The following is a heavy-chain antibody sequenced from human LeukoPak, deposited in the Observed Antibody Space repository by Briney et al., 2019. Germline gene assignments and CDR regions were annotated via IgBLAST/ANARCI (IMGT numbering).Heavy chain of an antibody. V-gene: IGHV1-8*01. J-gene: IGHJ4*02. CDR2: MNPNSGNT. D-gene: IGHD6-19*01. Sequence: ASVKVSCKASGYTFTSYDINWVRQATGQGLEWMGWMNPNSGNTGYAQKFQGRVTMTRNTSISTAYMELSSLRSEDTAVYYCARGNTYIAVAGTAAFDYWGQGTLVTVSS. CDR3: ARGNTYIAVAGTAAFDY. CDR1: GYTFTSYD.